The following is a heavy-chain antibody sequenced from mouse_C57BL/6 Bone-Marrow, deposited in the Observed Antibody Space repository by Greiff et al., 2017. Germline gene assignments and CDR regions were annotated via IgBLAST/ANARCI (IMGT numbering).Heavy chain of an antibody. CDR3: ASSHYYGSRGAMDY. J-gene: IGHJ4*01. Sequence: VQLQQPGAELVRPGTSVKLSCKASGYTFTSYWMHWVKQRPGQGLEWIGVIDPSDSYTNYNQKFKGKATLTVDTSSSTAYMQLSSLTSEDSAVYYCASSHYYGSRGAMDYWGQGTSVTVSS. CDR1: GYTFTSYW. V-gene: IGHV1-59*01. D-gene: IGHD1-1*01. CDR2: IDPSDSYT.